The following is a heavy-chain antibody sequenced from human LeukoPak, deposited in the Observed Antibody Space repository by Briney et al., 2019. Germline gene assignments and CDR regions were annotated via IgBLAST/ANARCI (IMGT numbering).Heavy chain of an antibody. CDR2: ISSGSSYI. CDR3: AKDSSITMIVVVITSLDY. Sequence: PGGSLRLSCAASGFTFSTYRFNWVRQAPGKGLEWVSSISSGSSYIYYADSVKGRFTISRDNSKNTLYLQMDSLRAEDTAVYYCAKDSSITMIVVVITSLDYWGQGTLVTVSS. V-gene: IGHV3-21*04. D-gene: IGHD3-22*01. J-gene: IGHJ4*02. CDR1: GFTFSTYR.